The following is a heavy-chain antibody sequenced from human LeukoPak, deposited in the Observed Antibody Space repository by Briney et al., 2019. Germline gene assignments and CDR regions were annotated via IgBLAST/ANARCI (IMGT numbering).Heavy chain of an antibody. Sequence: PSQTLSLTCTVSGGSISSGGYYWSWIRQHPGKGLEWIGYIYYSGSTYYNPSLKSRVTISVDTSKNQFSLKLSSVTAADTAVYYCARYRPLLKYYFDYWGQGTLVTVSS. D-gene: IGHD2-15*01. J-gene: IGHJ4*02. CDR2: IYYSGST. V-gene: IGHV4-31*03. CDR1: GGSISSGGYY. CDR3: ARYRPLLKYYFDY.